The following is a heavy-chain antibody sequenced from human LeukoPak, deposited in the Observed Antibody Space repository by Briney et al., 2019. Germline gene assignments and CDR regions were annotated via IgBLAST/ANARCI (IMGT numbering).Heavy chain of an antibody. CDR3: ARTSRLLVAHFFDY. CDR1: GGSINSGDHF. V-gene: IGHV4-39*07. J-gene: IGHJ4*02. D-gene: IGHD5-12*01. CDR2: SFYSNT. Sequence: SETLSLTCTVSGGSINSGDHFWGWIRQPPGDGLEWIGNSFYSNTYYNPSLQSRVTISQDTSKNQFSLHLRSVTAADTAVYYCARTSRLLVAHFFDYWGQGSVVTVSS.